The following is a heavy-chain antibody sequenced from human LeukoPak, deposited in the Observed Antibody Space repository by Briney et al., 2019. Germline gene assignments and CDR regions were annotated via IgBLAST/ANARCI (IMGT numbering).Heavy chain of an antibody. V-gene: IGHV3-21*01. Sequence: GGSLRLSCAASGFTFNTYGMNWVRQAPGKGLEWLSYIGTVPSHTYYADSVRGRFVISRHDAKSSLYLQMSSRRAEDTAVYYCARDYVAMAPDYGGLGTLVTVSS. CDR3: ARDYVAMAPDY. D-gene: IGHD3-10*02. J-gene: IGHJ4*02. CDR2: IGTVPSHT. CDR1: GFTFNTYG.